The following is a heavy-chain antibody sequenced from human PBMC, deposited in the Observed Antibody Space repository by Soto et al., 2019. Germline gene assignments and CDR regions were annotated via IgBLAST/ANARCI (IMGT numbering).Heavy chain of an antibody. J-gene: IGHJ6*02. CDR2: INAGTGNT. Sequence: XVKVSCKASGYTFTSYAMHCVRHAPGQRLEWMGWINAGTGNTKYSQKFQGRVTITRDTSASTAYMELSSLRSEDTAVYYCARVYCSSTSCSYYYGMDVWGQGTTVTVSS. CDR1: GYTFTSYA. D-gene: IGHD2-2*01. CDR3: ARVYCSSTSCSYYYGMDV. V-gene: IGHV1-3*01.